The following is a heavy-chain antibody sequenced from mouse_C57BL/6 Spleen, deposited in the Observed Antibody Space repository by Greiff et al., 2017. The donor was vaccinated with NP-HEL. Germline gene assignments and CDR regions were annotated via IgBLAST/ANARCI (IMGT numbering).Heavy chain of an antibody. D-gene: IGHD1-1*01. CDR3: AIHDYYGSSDGGYCDD. J-gene: IGHJ1*03. V-gene: IGHV5-9*01. CDR1: GFTFSSST. CDR2: FSGGGGNI. Sequence: EVQLVESGGGLVKPGGSLKLSCAASGFTFSSSTMSWVRQTPEKRLEWVATFSGGGGNIYSPDSVKGRFPISRDNDQNTLYLQMGSMRAEDTALYYCAIHDYYGSSDGGYCDDWGTGTTVTVSS.